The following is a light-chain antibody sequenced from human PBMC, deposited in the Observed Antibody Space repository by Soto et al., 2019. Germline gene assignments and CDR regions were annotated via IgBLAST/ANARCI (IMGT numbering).Light chain of an antibody. CDR1: QSVSSI. V-gene: IGKV3-15*01. Sequence: EIVMTPSPATLSVSPGERATLSCRANQSVSSILAWYQQKPGQAPRLLIYGASTRATGFPARFSGSGSGTEFTLTISSLQSEEFAVYYCQQYNNWPPTFGQGTRLEIK. CDR3: QQYNNWPPT. CDR2: GAS. J-gene: IGKJ5*01.